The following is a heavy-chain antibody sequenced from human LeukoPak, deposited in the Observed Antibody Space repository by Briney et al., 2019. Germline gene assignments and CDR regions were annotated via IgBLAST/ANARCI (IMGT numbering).Heavy chain of an antibody. CDR3: ARKILVAGPQSDYGMDV. D-gene: IGHD6-19*01. CDR2: IWYDGSNK. Sequence: GGSLRLSCAASRFTFSSYGMHWVRQAPGKGLEWVAVIWYDGSNKYNADSVKGRFTISRDNSKNTLYLQMNSLRVEDTAVYYCARKILVAGPQSDYGMDVWGQGTTVTVFS. CDR1: RFTFSSYG. J-gene: IGHJ6*02. V-gene: IGHV3-33*01.